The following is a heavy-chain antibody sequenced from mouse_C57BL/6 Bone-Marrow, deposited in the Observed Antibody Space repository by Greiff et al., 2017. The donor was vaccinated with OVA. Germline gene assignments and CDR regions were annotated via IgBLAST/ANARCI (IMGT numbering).Heavy chain of an antibody. CDR1: GYTFTSYG. CDR3: ARRGGTTWFAY. J-gene: IGHJ3*01. D-gene: IGHD4-1*01. CDR2: IYPRSGNT. Sequence: QVQLKQPGAELARPGASVKLSCKASGYTFTSYGISWVKQRTGQGLEWIGEIYPRSGNTYYNEKFKGKATLTADKSSSTAYMELRSLTSEDSAVYFCARRGGTTWFAYWGQGTLVTVSA. V-gene: IGHV1-81*01.